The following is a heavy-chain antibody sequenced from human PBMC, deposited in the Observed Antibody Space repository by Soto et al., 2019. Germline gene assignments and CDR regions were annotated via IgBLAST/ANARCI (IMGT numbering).Heavy chain of an antibody. D-gene: IGHD3-10*01. CDR3: ARDTYYYGSGSSNAFDI. CDR2: IYYSGST. CDR1: GGSISSGGYY. J-gene: IGHJ3*02. Sequence: QVQLQESGPGLVKPSQTLSLTCTVSGGSISSGGYYCSWIRQHPGTGLVWIGYIYYSGSTYYNPSLKSLVTISVDTSKNQFSLKLSSVTAADTAVYYCARDTYYYGSGSSNAFDIWGQGTMVTVSS. V-gene: IGHV4-31*01.